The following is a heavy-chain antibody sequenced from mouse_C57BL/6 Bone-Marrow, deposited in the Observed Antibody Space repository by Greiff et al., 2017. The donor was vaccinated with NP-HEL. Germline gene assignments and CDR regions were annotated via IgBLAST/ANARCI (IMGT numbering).Heavy chain of an antibody. Sequence: EVKLVESEGGLVQPGSSMKLSCTASGFTFSDYYMAWVRQVPEKGLEWVANINYDGSSTYYLDSLKSRFIISRDNAKNILYLQMSSLKSEDTATYYCARDGDYAYWYFDVWGTGTTVTVSS. CDR2: INYDGSST. V-gene: IGHV5-16*01. CDR3: ARDGDYAYWYFDV. CDR1: GFTFSDYY. D-gene: IGHD2-13*01. J-gene: IGHJ1*03.